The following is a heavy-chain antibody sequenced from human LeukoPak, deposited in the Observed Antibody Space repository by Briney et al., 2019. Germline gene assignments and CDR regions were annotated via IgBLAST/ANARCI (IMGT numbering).Heavy chain of an antibody. CDR1: GFPLSRSA. CDR2: ISGSGSGGST. J-gene: IGHJ6*03. Sequence: GGSLRLSCAASGFPLSRSAMSWVRQAPGKGLEWVSNISGSGSGGSTYYADSVKGRFTISRDNAKNSLYLQMNSLRAEDTAVYYCARLTDTAMVDYYYYYMDVWGKGTTVTVSS. D-gene: IGHD5-18*01. CDR3: ARLTDTAMVDYYYYYMDV. V-gene: IGHV3-23*01.